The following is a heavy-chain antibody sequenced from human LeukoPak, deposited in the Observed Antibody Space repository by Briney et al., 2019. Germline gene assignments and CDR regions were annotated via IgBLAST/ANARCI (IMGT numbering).Heavy chain of an antibody. CDR2: INPSGGST. J-gene: IGHJ4*02. V-gene: IGHV1-46*01. D-gene: IGHD2-15*01. CDR3: AREYCSGGSCYGLDY. CDR1: GYTFTSYY. Sequence: ASVKVSCKASGYTFTSYYMHWVRQAPGQGLEWMGIINPSGGSTSYAQKFQGRVTMTRDTSTSTVYMELSSLRSEDTAVYYCAREYCSGGSCYGLDYWGQGTLVTGSS.